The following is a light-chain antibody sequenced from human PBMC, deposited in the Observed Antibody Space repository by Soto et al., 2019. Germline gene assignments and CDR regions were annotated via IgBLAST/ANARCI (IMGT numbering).Light chain of an antibody. J-gene: IGKJ5*01. CDR1: QSISSW. V-gene: IGKV1-5*03. Sequence: DIQMTQSPSTLSASVGDRVTITCRASQSISSWLAWYQQKPGKAPKLLIYKASSLESGVPSGFSGSGSGTEFTLTISSLQPDDFATYYCQQYNSYPIPFGQGTLLAI. CDR2: KAS. CDR3: QQYNSYPIP.